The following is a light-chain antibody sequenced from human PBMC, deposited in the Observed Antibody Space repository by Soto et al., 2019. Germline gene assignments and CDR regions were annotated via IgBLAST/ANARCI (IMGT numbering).Light chain of an antibody. V-gene: IGLV3-9*01. Sequence: SYELTQPPSVSVAPGQTARITCGGNNIGSKSVHWYQQKPGQSPVLVIYQDSKRPSGIPERFSGSNSGNTATLTISGTQAMDEADYYCQAWDSSTALYVFGTGTKVTVL. CDR1: NIGSKS. CDR3: QAWDSSTALYV. CDR2: QDS. J-gene: IGLJ1*01.